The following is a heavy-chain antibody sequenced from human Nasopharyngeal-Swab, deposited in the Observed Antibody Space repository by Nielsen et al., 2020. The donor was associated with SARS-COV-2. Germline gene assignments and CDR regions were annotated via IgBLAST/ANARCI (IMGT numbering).Heavy chain of an antibody. D-gene: IGHD2-21*02. J-gene: IGHJ3*02. Sequence: GESLKISCAASGFTFSDYYMSWIRQAPGKGLEWVSYISSSGSTIYYADSVKGRFTISRDNAKNSLYLQMSSLRAEDTAVYYCASDLAYCGGDCYGNAFDIWGQGTMVTVSS. CDR2: ISSSGSTI. CDR3: ASDLAYCGGDCYGNAFDI. CDR1: GFTFSDYY. V-gene: IGHV3-11*04.